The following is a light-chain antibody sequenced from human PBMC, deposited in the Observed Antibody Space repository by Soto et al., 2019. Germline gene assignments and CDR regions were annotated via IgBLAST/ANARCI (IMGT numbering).Light chain of an antibody. CDR2: GAS. Sequence: EIVMTQSPATLSLSPGERAALSCRASQSINSELAWYQQKPGQPPRLLIYGASTRATGVPARFTGSESGSEFTLTISGLQSEXXXVXXCQQGHNWPLTFGQGTRLEI. J-gene: IGKJ2*01. CDR1: QSINSE. V-gene: IGKV3-15*01. CDR3: QQGHNWPLT.